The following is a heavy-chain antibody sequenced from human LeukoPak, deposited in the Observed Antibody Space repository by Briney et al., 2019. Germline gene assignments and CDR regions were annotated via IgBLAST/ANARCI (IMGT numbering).Heavy chain of an antibody. D-gene: IGHD2-15*01. CDR3: ARARYCSGGSCPKAEWYYYYMDV. V-gene: IGHV3-48*03. J-gene: IGHJ6*03. CDR2: ISSSGSTI. CDR1: GFTFSSYE. Sequence: TGGSLRLSCAASGFTFSSYEMNWVRQAPGKGLEWVSYISSSGSTIYYADSVEGRFTISRDNSKNTLYLQMNSLRAEDTAVYYCARARYCSGGSCPKAEWYYYYMDVWGKGTTVTVSS.